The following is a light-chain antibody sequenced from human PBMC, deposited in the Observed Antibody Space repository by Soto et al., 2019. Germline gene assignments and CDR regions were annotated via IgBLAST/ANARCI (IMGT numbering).Light chain of an antibody. CDR3: QQYNRYFT. CDR2: DAS. V-gene: IGKV1-5*01. CDR1: HTVGTW. J-gene: IGKJ3*01. Sequence: DIQMTQSPSTLSASVGDRVTITCRASHTVGTWLAWYQQKPGKAPKPLIHDASSLESGVPPRCGGSGCDTSFTLTIGSQQEEDFETYVCQQYNRYFTVGPG.